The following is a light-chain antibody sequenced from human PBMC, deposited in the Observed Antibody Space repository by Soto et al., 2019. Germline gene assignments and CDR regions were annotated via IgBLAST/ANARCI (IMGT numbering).Light chain of an antibody. J-gene: IGKJ4*01. CDR2: DAS. CDR3: QQRRNWPLT. V-gene: IGKV3-11*01. CDR1: QTVVSY. Sequence: EIVLTQSPGTLSLSPGERATLSCRASQTVVSYLAWYQHRPGQAPRLLIYDASTRVTGVPARFSGSGSGTDFTLTISSLEPEDFAVYFCQQRRNWPLTFGGGTKVEIK.